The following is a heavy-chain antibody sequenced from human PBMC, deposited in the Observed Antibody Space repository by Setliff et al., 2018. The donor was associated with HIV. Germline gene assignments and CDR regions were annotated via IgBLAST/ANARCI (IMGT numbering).Heavy chain of an antibody. V-gene: IGHV4-59*01. CDR2: IQYGDIS. CDR1: GGSISNYY. D-gene: IGHD3-22*01. CDR3: ARSGYTSGFYWVFGAFGV. Sequence: SETLSLTCTVSGGSISNYYWTCIRQPPGKGPEWIASIQYGDISHYNPSLQSRVTISVDTSTKKFSLYLSSVNETDTAVYYCARSGYTSGFYWVFGAFGVWGQGKMVTVSS. J-gene: IGHJ3*01.